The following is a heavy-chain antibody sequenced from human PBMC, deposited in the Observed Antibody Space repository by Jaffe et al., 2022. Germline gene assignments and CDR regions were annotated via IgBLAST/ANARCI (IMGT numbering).Heavy chain of an antibody. CDR3: ASLAGNRYCSSTSCYWGAFFDY. J-gene: IGHJ4*02. CDR1: GFTFSSYE. CDR2: ISSSGSTI. D-gene: IGHD2-2*01. V-gene: IGHV3-48*03. Sequence: EVQLVESGGGLVQPGGSLRLSCAASGFTFSSYEMNWVRQAPGKGLEWVSYISSSGSTIYYADSVKGRFTISRDNAKNSLYLQMNSLRAEDTAVYYCASLAGNRYCSSTSCYWGAFFDYWGQGTLVTVSS.